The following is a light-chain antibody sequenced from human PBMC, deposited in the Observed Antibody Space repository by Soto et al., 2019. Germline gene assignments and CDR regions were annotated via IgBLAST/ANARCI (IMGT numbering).Light chain of an antibody. Sequence: EIVMTQSPGTLSLSPGERATLSCRASQSVSTNLSWYQQIPGQAPRLLIYGASTRATGIPARFSGSGSGTEFTLAIRSLQSEDFAVYYCQQYHDWPQTFGIGTQVEIK. V-gene: IGKV3-15*01. CDR3: QQYHDWPQT. CDR1: QSVSTN. CDR2: GAS. J-gene: IGKJ1*01.